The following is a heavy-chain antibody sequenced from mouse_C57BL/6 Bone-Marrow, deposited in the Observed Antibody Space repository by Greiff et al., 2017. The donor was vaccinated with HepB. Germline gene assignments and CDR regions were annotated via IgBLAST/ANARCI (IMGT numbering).Heavy chain of an antibody. D-gene: IGHD1-1*01. CDR2: IDPEDGDT. J-gene: IGHJ2*01. Sequence: EVQLQQSGAELVRPGASVKLSCTASGFNIKDYYMHWVKQRPEQGLEWIGRIDPEDGDTEYAPKFQGKATMTADTSSNTAYLQLSSLTSEDTAVYYCTTDYYGSSSYFDYWSQGTTLTVSS. CDR3: TTDYYGSSSYFDY. V-gene: IGHV14-1*01. CDR1: GFNIKDYY.